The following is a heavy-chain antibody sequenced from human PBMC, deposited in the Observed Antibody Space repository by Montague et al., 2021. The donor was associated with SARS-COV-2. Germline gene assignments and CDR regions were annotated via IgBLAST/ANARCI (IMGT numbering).Heavy chain of an antibody. CDR2: IYYSGGT. Sequence: SETLSLTCGVAGGSIAGYYWSWIRQPPGKGRGWIGYIYYSGGTNYNPFLKSRVSISIDTAKNQFSLKLSSVTAADTAVDYCARHLEVDDYVGRGLVHYYYYGMDVWGQGTTVTVSS. D-gene: IGHD3-16*01. CDR1: GGSIAGYY. J-gene: IGHJ6*02. CDR3: ARHLEVDDYVGRGLVHYYYYGMDV. V-gene: IGHV4-59*08.